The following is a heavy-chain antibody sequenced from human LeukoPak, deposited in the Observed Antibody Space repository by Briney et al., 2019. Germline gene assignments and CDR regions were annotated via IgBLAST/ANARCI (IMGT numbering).Heavy chain of an antibody. J-gene: IGHJ4*02. D-gene: IGHD4-17*01. CDR2: IYYSGST. CDR1: GGSIRSSSYY. Sequence: SETLSLTXTVSGGSIRSSSYYWGWISQPPGKGLEWIGSIYYSGSTYYNPSLKSRVTISVDTSKNQFSLKLSSVTAADTAVYYRARPPDSSDYGAAFDFWGQGTLVTVSS. V-gene: IGHV4-39*01. CDR3: ARPPDSSDYGAAFDF.